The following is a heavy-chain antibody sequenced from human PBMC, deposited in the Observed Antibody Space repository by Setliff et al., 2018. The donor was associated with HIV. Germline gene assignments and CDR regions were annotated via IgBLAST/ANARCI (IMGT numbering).Heavy chain of an antibody. CDR3: TRDTGYILSGYRPHWYFDL. D-gene: IGHD3-9*01. V-gene: IGHV4-4*07. J-gene: IGHJ2*01. CDR2: IFSSERT. Sequence: SETLSLTCTVSGGSMSNHYWSWIRQPAGKGLELIGRIFSSERTNYNPSLKSRVTLSVDTSKNLFSLKLTTVTAADAAVYYCTRDTGYILSGYRPHWYFDLWGRGTPVTVSS. CDR1: GGSMSNHY.